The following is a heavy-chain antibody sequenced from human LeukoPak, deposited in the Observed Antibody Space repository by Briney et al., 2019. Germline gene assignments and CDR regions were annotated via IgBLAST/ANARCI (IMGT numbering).Heavy chain of an antibody. Sequence: SETLSLTCTVSGGSISSSPYYWGWIRQPPGKGLEWIGSIYYSGTTHYSPSLESRVTISVDTSKNQFSLKLRSVTAADTAVYYCARVSGYHWESFYDYWGQGTLVTVSS. D-gene: IGHD5-12*01. J-gene: IGHJ4*02. CDR2: IYYSGTT. CDR3: ARVSGYHWESFYDY. CDR1: GGSISSSPYY. V-gene: IGHV4-39*07.